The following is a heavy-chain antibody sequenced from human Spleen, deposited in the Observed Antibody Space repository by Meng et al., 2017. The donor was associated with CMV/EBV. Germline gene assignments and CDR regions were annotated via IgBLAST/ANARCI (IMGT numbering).Heavy chain of an antibody. CDR2: INPNSGGT. D-gene: IGHD4-17*01. Sequence: SGYTFTGYYRHWVRQAPGQGLEWMGWINPNSGGTNYAQKFQGRVTMTRDTSISTAYMELSRLRSDDTAVYYCARDSTVTTSNWFDPWGQGTLVTVSS. CDR3: ARDSTVTTSNWFDP. V-gene: IGHV1-2*02. CDR1: GYTFTGYY. J-gene: IGHJ5*02.